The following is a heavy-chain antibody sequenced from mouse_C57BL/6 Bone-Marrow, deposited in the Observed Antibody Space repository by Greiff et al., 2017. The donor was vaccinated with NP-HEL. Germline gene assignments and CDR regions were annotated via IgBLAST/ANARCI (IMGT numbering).Heavy chain of an antibody. Sequence: EVKLMESGGDLVKPGGSLKLSCAASGFTFSSYGMSWVRQTPDKRLECVATISSGGSYTYYPDSVKGRFTISRDNAKNTLYLQMSSLKSEDTAMYYCARNYGSSFHWYFDVWGTGTTVTVSS. D-gene: IGHD1-1*01. J-gene: IGHJ1*03. V-gene: IGHV5-6*01. CDR1: GFTFSSYG. CDR3: ARNYGSSFHWYFDV. CDR2: ISSGGSYT.